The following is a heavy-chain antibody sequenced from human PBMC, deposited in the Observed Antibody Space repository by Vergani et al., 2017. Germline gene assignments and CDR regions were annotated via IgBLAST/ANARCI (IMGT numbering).Heavy chain of an antibody. CDR3: AVRPRVNLVGVEIVTKRTFHY. D-gene: IGHD5-24*01. CDR2: INNDGHT. V-gene: IGHV4-34*02. Sequence: QVQLQQWGAGVVKPSGTLSLTCAVFGESFSSFYWSWIRQPPGKGLEWVGEINNDGHTNYNPSLESRVTVARDTAKNQFSLNLMSVTAADTAMYYCAVRPRVNLVGVEIVTKRTFHYWRQGSLVTVSS. J-gene: IGHJ4*02. CDR1: GESFSSFY.